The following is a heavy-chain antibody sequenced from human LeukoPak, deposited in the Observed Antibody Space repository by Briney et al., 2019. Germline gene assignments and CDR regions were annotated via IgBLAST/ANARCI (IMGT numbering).Heavy chain of an antibody. J-gene: IGHJ3*02. V-gene: IGHV4-30-2*01. CDR1: GGSISSGGYS. CDR2: IYHSGST. D-gene: IGHD3-3*01. Sequence: SQTLSLTCAVSGGSISSGGYSWSWIRQPPGKGLEWIGYIYHSGSTYYNPSLKSRVTISVDRSKNQFSLKLSSVTAADTAVYYCATAGNDFWSGYSHPNAFDIWGQGTMVTVSS. CDR3: ATAGNDFWSGYSHPNAFDI.